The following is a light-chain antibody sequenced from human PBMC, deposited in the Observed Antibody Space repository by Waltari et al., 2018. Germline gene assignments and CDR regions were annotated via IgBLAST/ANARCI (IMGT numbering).Light chain of an antibody. CDR1: QVISNY. CDR3: QKYNSAPFT. J-gene: IGKJ3*01. CDR2: AAS. V-gene: IGKV1-27*01. Sequence: DIQLTKSPSSLSATVGDRVTITCRSSQVISNYLAWYQQKPGKVPKLLIYAASPLQSGFPSRFSGSGSGTDFTLPISSLQPEDVATYYCQKYNSAPFTFGLGTKVDIK.